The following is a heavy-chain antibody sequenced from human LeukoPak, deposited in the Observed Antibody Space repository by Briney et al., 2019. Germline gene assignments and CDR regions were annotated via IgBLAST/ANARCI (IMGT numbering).Heavy chain of an antibody. Sequence: ASVKVSCKASGYTFTGYYMHWVRQAPGQGLEWMGWINPNSGGTNYAQKFQGWVTMTRDTSISTAYMELSRLRSDDTAVYYCARGSNSGSYTAFDIWGQGTMVTVSS. CDR1: GYTFTGYY. CDR2: INPNSGGT. V-gene: IGHV1-2*04. D-gene: IGHD3-10*01. J-gene: IGHJ3*02. CDR3: ARGSNSGSYTAFDI.